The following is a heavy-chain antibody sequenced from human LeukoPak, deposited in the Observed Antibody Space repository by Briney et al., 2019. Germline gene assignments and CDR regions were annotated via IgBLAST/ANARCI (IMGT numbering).Heavy chain of an antibody. CDR3: ARVPALDYGDPQGPFDY. CDR1: GYTFTSYY. V-gene: IGHV1-46*01. Sequence: ASVKVSCKASGYTFTSYYMHWVRQAPGQGLEWMGIINPSGGSTSHAQKFQGRVTMTRDTSTSTVYMELSSLRSEDTAVYYCARVPALDYGDPQGPFDYWGQGTLVTVSS. CDR2: INPSGGST. J-gene: IGHJ4*02. D-gene: IGHD4-17*01.